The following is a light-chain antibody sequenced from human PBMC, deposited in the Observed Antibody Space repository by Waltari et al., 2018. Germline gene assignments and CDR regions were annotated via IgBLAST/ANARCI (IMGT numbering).Light chain of an antibody. CDR2: AAS. J-gene: IGKJ4*01. V-gene: IGKV1-27*01. Sequence: DMQITQSPSSLSASVGYRVTITCRASQGISTYLAWYQQKPGKVPKLLIFAASTLQSGVPSRFSGSGSGTDFTLTISSLQPEDVATYYCQNYNAAPLTFGGGTKVEIQ. CDR1: QGISTY. CDR3: QNYNAAPLT.